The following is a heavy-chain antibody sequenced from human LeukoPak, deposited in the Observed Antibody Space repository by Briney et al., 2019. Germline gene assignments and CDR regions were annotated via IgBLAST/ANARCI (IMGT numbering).Heavy chain of an antibody. Sequence: GGSLRLSCAASGFTFSTYGITWIRQAPGKGLEWVSGISGSGASTYYADSVEGRFTISRDNSKNTVYLQMNSLRVEDTAVYYCGKVDIIAWYLDSWGQGNLVTVSS. J-gene: IGHJ4*02. D-gene: IGHD6-13*01. CDR3: GKVDIIAWYLDS. CDR2: ISGSGAST. V-gene: IGHV3-23*01. CDR1: GFTFSTYG.